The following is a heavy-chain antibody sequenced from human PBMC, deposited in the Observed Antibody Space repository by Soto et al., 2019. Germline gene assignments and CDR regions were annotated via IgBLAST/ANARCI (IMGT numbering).Heavy chain of an antibody. D-gene: IGHD3-3*01. J-gene: IGHJ4*02. CDR1: GGTFSSYA. CDR2: IIPIFGTA. Sequence: SVKVSCKASGGTFSSYAISWVRQAPGQGLEWMGGIIPIFGTANYAQKFQGRVTITADESTSTAYMELSSLRSEDTAVYYCARELSFGVVIHFDYWGQGTLVTVSS. CDR3: ARELSFGVVIHFDY. V-gene: IGHV1-69*13.